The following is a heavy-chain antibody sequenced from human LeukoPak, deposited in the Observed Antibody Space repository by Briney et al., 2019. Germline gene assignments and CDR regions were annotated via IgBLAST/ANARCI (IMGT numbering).Heavy chain of an antibody. Sequence: GASVKVSCKASGGSFSIYSISWVRQAPGQGLEWMGRIIPIVDIPNYAQKFQGRVSITADQSTSTAYMELTSLRSEDTAVYYCAIPSSGHYWDYWGQGTLVTVSS. CDR2: IIPIVDIP. D-gene: IGHD6-19*01. CDR3: AIPSSGHYWDY. CDR1: GGSFSIYS. V-gene: IGHV1-69*02. J-gene: IGHJ4*02.